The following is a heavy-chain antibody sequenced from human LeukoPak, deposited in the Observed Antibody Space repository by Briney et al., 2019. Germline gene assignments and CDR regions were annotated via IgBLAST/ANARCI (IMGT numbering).Heavy chain of an antibody. Sequence: PGWSVTLSCLSCRFIFSSYLMHWVHQPAGKGLEYVSGITSNGGSTNYADSVKGRFTISRDNSKNTLSLHMSSLRAEDTAVYYCVKDQGEYSSSWYYFDNWGQGTLVTVSS. J-gene: IGHJ4*02. CDR3: VKDQGEYSSSWYYFDN. CDR1: RFIFSSYL. CDR2: ITSNGGST. D-gene: IGHD6-13*01. V-gene: IGHV3-64D*06.